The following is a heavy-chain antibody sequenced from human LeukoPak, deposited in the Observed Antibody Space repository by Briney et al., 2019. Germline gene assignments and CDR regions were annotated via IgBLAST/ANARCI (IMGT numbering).Heavy chain of an antibody. CDR1: GFTFSTYW. CDR2: MNQDVSSP. J-gene: IGHJ5*02. CDR3: ASADSGRNSFAP. D-gene: IGHD6-19*01. Sequence: GGSLRLSCAASGFTFSTYWMSWARQAPGKGLEWGAKMNQDVSSPSYVASVKGRFTISRDNAKNSLYLQMNSLRAEDTAVYYCASADSGRNSFAPWGQGTLVIVSS. V-gene: IGHV3-7*01.